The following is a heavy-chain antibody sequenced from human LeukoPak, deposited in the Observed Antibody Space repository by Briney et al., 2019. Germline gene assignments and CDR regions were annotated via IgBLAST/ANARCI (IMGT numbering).Heavy chain of an antibody. V-gene: IGHV3-64*01. J-gene: IGHJ4*02. CDR2: ISGDGGNT. Sequence: GGSLRLSCAASGFTFSSYAMQWVRQAPEKRPEYVSVISGDGGNTYYANSVEGRFTISRDNSKNTLYLQMGSLRAEDMAVYYCARDGIATNDYWGQGILVTVSS. CDR3: ARDGIATNDY. CDR1: GFTFSSYA. D-gene: IGHD5-24*01.